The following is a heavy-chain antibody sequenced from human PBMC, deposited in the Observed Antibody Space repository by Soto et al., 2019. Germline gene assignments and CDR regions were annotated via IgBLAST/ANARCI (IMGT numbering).Heavy chain of an antibody. Sequence: SETLSLTCTVSGGSISSSSYYWGWIRQPPGKGLEWIGSIYYSGSTYYNPSLKSRVTISVDTSKNQFSLKLSSVTAADTAVYYCARCRRRSGGGPHFDYWGQGTLVTVSS. D-gene: IGHD6-25*01. CDR2: IYYSGST. V-gene: IGHV4-39*01. J-gene: IGHJ4*02. CDR1: GGSISSSSYY. CDR3: ARCRRRSGGGPHFDY.